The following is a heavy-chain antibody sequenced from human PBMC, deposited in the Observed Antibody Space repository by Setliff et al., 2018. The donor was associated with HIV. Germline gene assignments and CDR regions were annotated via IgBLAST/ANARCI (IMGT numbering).Heavy chain of an antibody. CDR2: ISVYSGNT. Sequence: ASVKVSCKASGYTFTSYGISWVRQAPGQGLEWVGWISVYSGNTNYAQKLQGRVTLTTDTSTSTAYMELRSLRSDDTAVYYCAQMIVLSASSPPNAFDIWGQGTMVTVSS. D-gene: IGHD3-22*01. CDR3: AQMIVLSASSPPNAFDI. V-gene: IGHV1-18*01. J-gene: IGHJ3*02. CDR1: GYTFTSYG.